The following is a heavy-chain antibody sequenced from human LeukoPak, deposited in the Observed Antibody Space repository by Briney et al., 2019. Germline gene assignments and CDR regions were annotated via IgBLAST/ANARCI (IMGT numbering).Heavy chain of an antibody. D-gene: IGHD1-14*01. CDR3: ARGSAVTGVH. CDR2: INSDGSTT. J-gene: IGHJ4*02. V-gene: IGHV3-74*01. CDR1: GFTFSSYA. Sequence: GGSLRLSCAASGFTFSSYAMHWVRQAPGKGLVWISRINSDGSTTNYADSVKGRFTISRDNAKNTLYLQMNSLRAEDTAMYYCARGSAVTGVHWGQGTLVTVSS.